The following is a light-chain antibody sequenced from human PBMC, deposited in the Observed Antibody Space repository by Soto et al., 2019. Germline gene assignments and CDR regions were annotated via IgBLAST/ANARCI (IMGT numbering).Light chain of an antibody. J-gene: IGKJ1*01. CDR2: AAS. V-gene: IGKV1-39*01. CDR3: QQSYTTPRT. Sequence: DIQITQSPSSLSASVGDRVTITCRTSQTINNYLNWYQQKPGKAPRLLIYAASTLQSGVPSRFTGSGSGTDFTLTISSLQPEVLVTYYCQQSYTTPRTFGQGTKVEIK. CDR1: QTINNY.